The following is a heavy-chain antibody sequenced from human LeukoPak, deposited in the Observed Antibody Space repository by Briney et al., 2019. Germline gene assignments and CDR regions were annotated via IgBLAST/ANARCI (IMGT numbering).Heavy chain of an antibody. CDR1: GGSISSSSYY. CDR2: IYYSGST. CDR3: ASLPLRYFGWINDY. V-gene: IGHV4-39*01. J-gene: IGHJ4*02. Sequence: SETLSLTCTVSGGSISSSSYYWGWIRQPPGKGLEWIGSIYYSGSTYYNPSLKSRVTISVDTSKNQFSLKLSSVTAADTAVYYCASLPLRYFGWINDYWGQGTLVTVSS. D-gene: IGHD3-9*01.